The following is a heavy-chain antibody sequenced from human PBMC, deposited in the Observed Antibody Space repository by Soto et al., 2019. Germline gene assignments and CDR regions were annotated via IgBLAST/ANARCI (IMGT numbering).Heavy chain of an antibody. CDR1: GFTFNSYW. J-gene: IGHJ1*01. CDR2: INDDGTTT. D-gene: IGHD3-10*01. V-gene: IGHV3-74*01. Sequence: EVQLVESGGGLVQPGGSLRLSCAASGFTFNSYWLHWVRQAPGKGLVWVSRINDDGTTTSYADSVKGRFTISRDNARNTVYLKMNSLRAEDTAVYYCARDVVYGSGSCAVWGQGTLVTVSS. CDR3: ARDVVYGSGSCAV.